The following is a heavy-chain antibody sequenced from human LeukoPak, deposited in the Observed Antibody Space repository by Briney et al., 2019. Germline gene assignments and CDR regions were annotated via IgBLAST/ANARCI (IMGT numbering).Heavy chain of an antibody. CDR2: IYPGDSDT. D-gene: IGHD6-6*01. V-gene: IGHV5-51*01. J-gene: IGHJ4*02. Sequence: GKXXEWMGIIYPGDSDTRYSPSFQGQVTISADKSISTAYLQWSSLKASDTAMYYCARSSDYFDYWGQGTLVTVSS. CDR3: ARSSDYFDY.